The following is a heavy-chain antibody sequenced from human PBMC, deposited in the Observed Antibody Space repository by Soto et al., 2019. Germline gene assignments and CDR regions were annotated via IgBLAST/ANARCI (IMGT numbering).Heavy chain of an antibody. D-gene: IGHD3-10*01. Sequence: PSETLSLTCAVYGGSFSGYYWSWIRQPPGKGLEWIGEINHSGSTNYNPSLKSRVTISVDTSKNQFSLKLSSVTAADTAVYYCARCYYYGSGSYPPGLRYYMDVWGKGTTVTVSS. J-gene: IGHJ6*03. CDR2: INHSGST. CDR1: GGSFSGYY. V-gene: IGHV4-34*01. CDR3: ARCYYYGSGSYPPGLRYYMDV.